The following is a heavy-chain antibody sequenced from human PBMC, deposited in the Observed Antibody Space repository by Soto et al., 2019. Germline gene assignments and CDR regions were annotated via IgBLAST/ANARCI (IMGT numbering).Heavy chain of an antibody. CDR2: ISYDGSNK. CDR3: VPPYWCGRYHNGGY. V-gene: IGHV3-30*03. D-gene: IGHD2-15*01. CDR1: GFTFSSYG. J-gene: IGHJ4*02. Sequence: QVQLVESGGGVVQPGRSLRLSCAASGFTFSSYGMHWVRQAPGKGLEWVAVISYDGSNKYYADFVMGRFNISGDNSKNPLYLQMNILRAEDTAVYYCVPPYWCGRYHNGGYWGQGTPVTVSS.